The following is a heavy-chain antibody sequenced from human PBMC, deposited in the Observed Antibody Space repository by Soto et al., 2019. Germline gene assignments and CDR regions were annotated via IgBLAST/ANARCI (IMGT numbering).Heavy chain of an antibody. V-gene: IGHV1-46*01. D-gene: IGHD6-13*01. J-gene: IGHJ4*02. CDR1: GYTFASYY. CDR3: AFRQLVRGYYFDY. CDR2: INPSGGST. Sequence: ASVKVSCKASGYTFASYYMHWVRQAPGQGLEWMGIINPSGGSTSYAQKFQGRVTMTRDTSTSTVYMELSSLRSEDTAVYYCAFRQLVRGYYFDYWGQGTLVTVSS.